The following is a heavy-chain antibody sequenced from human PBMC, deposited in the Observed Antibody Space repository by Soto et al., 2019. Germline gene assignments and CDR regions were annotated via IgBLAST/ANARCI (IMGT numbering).Heavy chain of an antibody. CDR2: IKQDGSEK. J-gene: IGHJ4*02. CDR3: ARDGDWNWDH. D-gene: IGHD1-7*01. CDR1: GFSFSSHW. V-gene: IGHV3-7*01. Sequence: EVQLLESGGDLVQPGGSLRLSCAASGFSFSSHWMSWVRQAPGKGLEWLANIKQDGSEKYYVDSVKGRFTISRDNAKNALYLQMTSLRAEDTAVDYCARDGDWNWDHWGQGALVTVS.